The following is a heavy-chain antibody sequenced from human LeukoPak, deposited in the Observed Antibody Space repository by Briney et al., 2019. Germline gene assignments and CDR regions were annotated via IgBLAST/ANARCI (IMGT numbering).Heavy chain of an antibody. V-gene: IGHV3-23*01. CDR2: ISGSGGGT. D-gene: IGHD3-22*01. CDR3: AKRGVVIRVILVGFHKEAYYFDS. Sequence: GGSLRLSCAVSGITLSNYGMTWVRQAPGKGLEWVAGISGSGGGTNYADSEKGQFTISRDNSKNTLYLQMNSLRAEDTAVYFCAKRGVVIRVILVGFHKEAYYFDSWGQGALVTVSS. CDR1: GITLSNYG. J-gene: IGHJ4*02.